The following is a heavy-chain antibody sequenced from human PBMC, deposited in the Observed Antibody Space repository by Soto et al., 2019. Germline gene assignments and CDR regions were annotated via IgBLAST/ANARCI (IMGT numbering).Heavy chain of an antibody. CDR1: GGTFSSYA. CDR2: IIPIFGTA. Sequence: QVQLVQSGAEVKKPGSSVKVSCKASGGTFSSYAISWVRQAPGQGLEWVGGIIPIFGTANYAQEFQGRVTITADESTSTAYMELSSLRPEDTAVYYWARAIVGATPASDAVDIWGQGTMVTVSS. CDR3: ARAIVGATPASDAVDI. V-gene: IGHV1-69*01. D-gene: IGHD1-26*01. J-gene: IGHJ3*02.